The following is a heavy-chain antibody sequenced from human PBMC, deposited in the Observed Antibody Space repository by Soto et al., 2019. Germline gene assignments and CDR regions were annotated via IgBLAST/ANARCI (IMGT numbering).Heavy chain of an antibody. V-gene: IGHV3-30*03. D-gene: IGHD1-20*01. Sequence: GGSLRLSCSASGFTFSSYGMHWVRQAPGKGLEWVAVISYDGSNKYYPDSVKGRFTISRDNSRNTLYLQMNSLRPEDTAFYYCARNNWNDVADAFDIWGQGTMVTVSS. CDR2: ISYDGSNK. J-gene: IGHJ3*02. CDR1: GFTFSSYG. CDR3: ARNNWNDVADAFDI.